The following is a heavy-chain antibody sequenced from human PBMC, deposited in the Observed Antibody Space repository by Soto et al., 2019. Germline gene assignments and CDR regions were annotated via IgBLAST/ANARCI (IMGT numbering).Heavy chain of an antibody. Sequence: EVQLLESGGGLVQPGGSLRLSCAASGFTFSTYAMSWVRQAPGKGLEWVSAISGSGASIYYADSVKGRFTTSRDNSKNTLFLQMNSLRVDDTAVYYCAKDFLGAAAIHWGQGTLVTVSS. D-gene: IGHD2-15*01. V-gene: IGHV3-23*01. CDR3: AKDFLGAAAIH. CDR2: ISGSGASI. J-gene: IGHJ4*02. CDR1: GFTFSTYA.